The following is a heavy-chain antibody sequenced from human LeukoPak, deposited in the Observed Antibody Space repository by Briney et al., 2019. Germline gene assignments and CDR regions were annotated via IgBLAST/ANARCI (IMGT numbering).Heavy chain of an antibody. V-gene: IGHV3-74*01. CDR3: ARDIMSRDDYGDYVSAFDI. Sequence: GGSLRLSCAASGFTFSSYWMHWVRHAPGKGLVWVSRINSDGSSTSYADSVKGRFTISRDDAKNTLYLQMNSLRAEDTAVYYCARDIMSRDDYGDYVSAFDIWGQGTMVTVSS. CDR2: INSDGSST. J-gene: IGHJ3*02. CDR1: GFTFSSYW. D-gene: IGHD4-17*01.